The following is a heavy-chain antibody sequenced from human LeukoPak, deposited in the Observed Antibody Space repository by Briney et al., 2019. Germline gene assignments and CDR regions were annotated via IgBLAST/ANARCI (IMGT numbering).Heavy chain of an antibody. V-gene: IGHV4-59*12. CDR3: ARVSYGSSWDY. CDR1: GGSISNYY. D-gene: IGHD6-13*01. J-gene: IGHJ4*02. Sequence: SETLSLTCTVSGGSISNYYWSWIRQPPGKGLEWIGYIYYSGSTNYNPSLKSRVTISVDTSKNQFSLKLSSVTAADTAVYYCARVSYGSSWDYWGQGTLVTVSS. CDR2: IYYSGST.